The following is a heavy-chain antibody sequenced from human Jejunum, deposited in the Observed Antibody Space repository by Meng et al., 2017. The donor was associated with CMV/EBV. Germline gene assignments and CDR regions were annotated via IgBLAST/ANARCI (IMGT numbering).Heavy chain of an antibody. CDR1: GLHFRDYW. Sequence: SLMISCAASGLHFRDYWVDWVRQAPGRGLEWVANIRCDGGERYYVNSVEGRFFIYRDNARNTLYLQMNSLRGDDSAIYYCTRALDYWGQGTPVTVSS. J-gene: IGHJ4*02. V-gene: IGHV3-7*04. CDR3: TRALDY. CDR2: IRCDGGER.